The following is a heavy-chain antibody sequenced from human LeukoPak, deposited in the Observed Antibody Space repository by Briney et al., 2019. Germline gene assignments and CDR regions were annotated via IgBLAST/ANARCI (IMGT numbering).Heavy chain of an antibody. Sequence: ASVKVSFKASGYTFTCYYMHWVRQAPGQGLEWMGLINPNSGGTNYAQKFQGRVTMTRDTSISTAYMELSRLRSDDTAVYYCARGRARFLGYYFDYWGQGTLVTVSS. V-gene: IGHV1-2*02. CDR2: INPNSGGT. CDR3: ARGRARFLGYYFDY. CDR1: GYTFTCYY. J-gene: IGHJ4*02. D-gene: IGHD3-3*01.